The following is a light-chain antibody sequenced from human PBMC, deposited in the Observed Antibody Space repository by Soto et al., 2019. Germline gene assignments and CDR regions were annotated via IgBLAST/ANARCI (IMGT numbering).Light chain of an antibody. V-gene: IGLV2-8*01. CDR3: SCYAGSNLV. CDR1: SSDVGGYNY. CDR2: EVS. Sequence: QSALTQPPSASGSPGQSVTISCTGTSSDVGGYNYVSWYQQHPGKAPKLMIYEVSKRPSGVPDRFSGSKSGNTASLTVPGLQAEDDSDYYCSCYAGSNLVFGGGTKLTVL. J-gene: IGLJ2*01.